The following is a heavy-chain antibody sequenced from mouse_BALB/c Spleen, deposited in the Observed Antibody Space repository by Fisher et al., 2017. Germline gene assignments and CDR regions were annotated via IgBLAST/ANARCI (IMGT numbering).Heavy chain of an antibody. CDR3: ARCHYGNAMDY. Sequence: RFTISRDNPKNTLFLQMTSLRSEDTAMYYCARCHYGNAMDYWGQGTSVTVSS. V-gene: IGHV5-17*02. J-gene: IGHJ4*01. D-gene: IGHD1-1*02.